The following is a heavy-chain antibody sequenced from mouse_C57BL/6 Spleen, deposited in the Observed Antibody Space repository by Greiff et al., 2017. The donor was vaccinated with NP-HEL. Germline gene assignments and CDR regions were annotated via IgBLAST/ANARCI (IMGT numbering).Heavy chain of an antibody. V-gene: IGHV1-15*01. Sequence: VQRVESGAELVRPGASVTLSCKASGYTFTDYEMHWVKQTPVHGLEWIGAIDPETGGTAYNQKFKGKAILTADKSSSTAYMELRSLTSEDSAVYYCTRDDCYYYFDYWGQGTTLTVSS. CDR2: IDPETGGT. CDR1: GYTFTDYE. CDR3: TRDDCYYYFDY. D-gene: IGHD2-3*01. J-gene: IGHJ2*01.